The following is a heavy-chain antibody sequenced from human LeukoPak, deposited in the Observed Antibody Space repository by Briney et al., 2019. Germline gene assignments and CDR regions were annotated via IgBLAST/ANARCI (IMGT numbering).Heavy chain of an antibody. D-gene: IGHD3-3*01. J-gene: IGHJ5*02. CDR1: GFTFSSYS. CDR2: ISSSSSYI. CDR3: ARGGPAKNRITIFGVVTGSRYNWFDP. V-gene: IGHV3-21*01. Sequence: GGSPRLSCAASGFTFSSYSMNWVRQAPGKGLEWVSSISSSSSYIYYADSVKGRFTISRDNAKNSLYLQMNSLRAEDTAVYYCARGGPAKNRITIFGVVTGSRYNWFDPWGQGTLVTVSS.